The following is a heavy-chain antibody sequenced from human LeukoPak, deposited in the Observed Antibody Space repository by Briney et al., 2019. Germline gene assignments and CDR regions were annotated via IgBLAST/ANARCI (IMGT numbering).Heavy chain of an antibody. CDR2: IYYSGST. V-gene: IGHV4-59*01. J-gene: IGHJ4*02. Sequence: SETLSLTCTVSGGSISSYYWSWIRQPPGKGLEWIGYIYYSGSTNYNPSLKSRVTISVDTSKNQFSLKLSSVTAADTAVYYCASSIAARKGLDYWGQGTLVTVSS. D-gene: IGHD6-6*01. CDR1: GGSISSYY. CDR3: ASSIAARKGLDY.